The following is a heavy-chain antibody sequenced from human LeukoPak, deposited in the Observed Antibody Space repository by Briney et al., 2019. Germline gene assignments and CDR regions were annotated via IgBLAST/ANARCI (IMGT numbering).Heavy chain of an antibody. CDR2: MHYSGST. CDR1: GGSISSTTHY. V-gene: IGHV4-39*07. D-gene: IGHD4/OR15-4a*01. Sequence: PSETLSLTCTVSGGSISSTTHYWSWIRQPPGKGLEWIGSMHYSGSTHYNPSLKSRVTISVDTSKNQFSLKLSSVTAADTAVYYCARWVLHDAFDIWGQGTMVTVSS. CDR3: ARWVLHDAFDI. J-gene: IGHJ3*02.